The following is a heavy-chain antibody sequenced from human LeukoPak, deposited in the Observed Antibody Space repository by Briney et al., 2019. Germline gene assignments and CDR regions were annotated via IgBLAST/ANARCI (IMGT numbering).Heavy chain of an antibody. CDR3: AKLAKYFYGSETYYFFEH. J-gene: IGHJ4*02. V-gene: IGHV3-11*04. CDR2: ISSSGSTI. Sequence: PGGSLRLSCAASGFTFSDYYMSWIRQAPGKGLEWVSYISSSGSTIYYADSVKGRFTISRDNAKNSLSLQVNSLRVEDTAVYYCAKLAKYFYGSETYYFFEHWGQGTPVTASS. D-gene: IGHD3-10*01. CDR1: GFTFSDYY.